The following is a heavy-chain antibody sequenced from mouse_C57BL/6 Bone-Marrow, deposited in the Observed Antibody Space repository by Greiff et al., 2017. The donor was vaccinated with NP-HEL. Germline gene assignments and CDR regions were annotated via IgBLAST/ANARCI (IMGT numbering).Heavy chain of an antibody. V-gene: IGHV1-55*01. CDR2: IYPGSGST. D-gene: IGHD1-1*01. J-gene: IGHJ2*01. CDR3: ARSGYYGSSPVDFDY. CDR1: GYTFTSYW. Sequence: VQLQQPGAELVKPGASVKMSCKASGYTFTSYWITWVKQRPGQGLEWIGDIYPGSGSTNYNEKFKSKATLTVDTSSSTAYMQLSSLTSEDSAVYYCARSGYYGSSPVDFDYWGQGTTLTVSS.